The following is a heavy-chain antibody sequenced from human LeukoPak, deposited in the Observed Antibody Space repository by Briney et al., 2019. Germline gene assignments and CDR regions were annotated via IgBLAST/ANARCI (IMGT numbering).Heavy chain of an antibody. Sequence: SETLSLTCTVSGGSISSGGYYWSWIRQHPGKGLEWIGYVYYSGSTYYNPSLKSRVTISVDTSKNQFSLKLSSVTAADTAVYYCARGRKSAAGMGYDYWGQGTLVTVSS. CDR2: VYYSGST. V-gene: IGHV4-31*03. CDR3: ARGRKSAAGMGYDY. D-gene: IGHD6-13*01. CDR1: GGSISSGGYY. J-gene: IGHJ4*02.